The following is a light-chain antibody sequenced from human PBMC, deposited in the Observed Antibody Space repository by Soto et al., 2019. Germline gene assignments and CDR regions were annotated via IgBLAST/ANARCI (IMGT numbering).Light chain of an antibody. CDR3: QQYGTSPWT. J-gene: IGKJ1*01. CDR2: GAS. CDR1: QSVSSSY. V-gene: IGKV3-20*01. Sequence: EIVLTQSPGTLSLSPGERATLSCRASQSVSSSYLAWYQQKPGQAPRLLIYGASSRATGIPDRFSVSGSGTDFTVTISRLEPEDFVVYYCQQYGTSPWTFGQGTKVEIK.